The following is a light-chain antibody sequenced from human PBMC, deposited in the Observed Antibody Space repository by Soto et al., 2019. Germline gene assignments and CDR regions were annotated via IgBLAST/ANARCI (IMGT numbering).Light chain of an antibody. V-gene: IGKV2D-29*01. J-gene: IGKJ4*01. CDR3: MQSVQIPLT. CDR2: EVS. CDR1: QSLLHSDGKTY. Sequence: DVVMTQTPVSLSVTPGRPASISCSSSQSLLHSDGKTYLYWFLLKPGQPPQLLIYEVSNRFSGVPERFSGRGSGTDVTLEISRVEAEDVGFYFCMQSVQIPLTFGGGTKVEI.